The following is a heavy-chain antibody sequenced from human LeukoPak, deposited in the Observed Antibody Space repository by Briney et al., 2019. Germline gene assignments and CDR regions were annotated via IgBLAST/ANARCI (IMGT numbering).Heavy chain of an antibody. V-gene: IGHV4-59*08. D-gene: IGHD3-22*01. J-gene: IGHJ4*02. CDR2: IYDSGST. CDR3: ATLNYDSGDYYYFDS. Sequence: PSETLSLTCTVSGGSISSYYWGWIRQPPGKGLEWMGYIYDSGSTNYNPSLKSRVTISVDTSTNQFSLKLSSVTAADTAVYYCATLNYDSGDYYYFDSWGQGTLVTVSS. CDR1: GGSISSYY.